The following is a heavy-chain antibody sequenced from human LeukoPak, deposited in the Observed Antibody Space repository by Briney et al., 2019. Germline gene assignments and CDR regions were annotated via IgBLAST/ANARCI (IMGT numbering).Heavy chain of an antibody. CDR1: GYTFTSYG. CDR3: ARDPRLGYYDSSGLSFDY. V-gene: IGHV1-18*01. D-gene: IGHD3-22*01. CDR2: ISAYNGNT. Sequence: ASVKVSCKASGYTFTSYGISWVRQAPGLGLEWMGWISAYNGNTNYAQKLQGRVTMTTDTSTSTAYMELRSLRSDDTAVYYCARDPRLGYYDSSGLSFDYWGQGTLVTVSS. J-gene: IGHJ4*02.